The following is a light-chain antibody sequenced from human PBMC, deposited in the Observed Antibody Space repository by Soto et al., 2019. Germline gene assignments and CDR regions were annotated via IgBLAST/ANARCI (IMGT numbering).Light chain of an antibody. Sequence: QLTQSPSSLSASVGDRVTITCRTSQSLSKSLNWYQQKPGKAPKLLIYLASTLQSGVPSRFSGSGSGTDFSLSITNLQPEDFATYYCQSSDSFGQGTKLEIK. CDR1: QSLSKS. J-gene: IGKJ2*01. CDR3: QSSDS. CDR2: LAS. V-gene: IGKV1-39*01.